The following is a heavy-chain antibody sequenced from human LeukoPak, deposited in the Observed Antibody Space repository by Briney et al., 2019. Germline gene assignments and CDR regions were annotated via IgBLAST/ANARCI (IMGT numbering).Heavy chain of an antibody. Sequence: SETLSLTCTVSGGSISSSSYYWGWIRQPPGKGLEWIGSIYYSGSTYYNPSLKSRVTISVDTSKNQFSLKLSSVTAADTAVYYCARRGFLYGDYEGWFDPWGQGTLVTVSS. V-gene: IGHV4-39*01. J-gene: IGHJ5*02. CDR2: IYYSGST. CDR3: ARRGFLYGDYEGWFDP. CDR1: GGSISSSSYY. D-gene: IGHD4-17*01.